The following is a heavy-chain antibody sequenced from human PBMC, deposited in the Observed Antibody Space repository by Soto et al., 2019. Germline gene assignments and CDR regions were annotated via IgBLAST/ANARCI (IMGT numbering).Heavy chain of an antibody. V-gene: IGHV3-33*01. D-gene: IGHD2-15*01. CDR1: GFTFSSYG. J-gene: IGHJ6*02. CDR2: IWYDGSNK. CDR3: ARSIVFKGDYYYYYGMDV. Sequence: QVQLVESGGGVVQPGRSLRLSCAASGFTFSSYGMHWVRQAPGKGLEWVAVIWYDGSNKYYADSVKGRFTISRDNSKNTLYLQMNSLRAEDTAVYCCARSIVFKGDYYYYYGMDVWGQGTTVTVSS.